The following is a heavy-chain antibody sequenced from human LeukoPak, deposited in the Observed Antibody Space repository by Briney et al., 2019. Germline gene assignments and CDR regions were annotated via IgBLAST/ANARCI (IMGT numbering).Heavy chain of an antibody. Sequence: PSETLSLTCAVYGGSFSSYYWSWIRQPPGKGLEWIGYIYYSGSTNYNPSLKSRVTISVDTSKNQFSLKLSSVTAADTAVYYCARTSVLDYGGNSFIWFDPWGQGTLVTVSS. D-gene: IGHD4-23*01. CDR2: IYYSGST. J-gene: IGHJ5*02. CDR3: ARTSVLDYGGNSFIWFDP. V-gene: IGHV4-59*01. CDR1: GGSFSSYY.